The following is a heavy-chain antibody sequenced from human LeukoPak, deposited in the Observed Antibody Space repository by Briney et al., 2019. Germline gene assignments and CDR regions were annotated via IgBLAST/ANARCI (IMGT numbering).Heavy chain of an antibody. V-gene: IGHV3-21*01. D-gene: IGHD2-15*01. CDR1: GFTFGDYA. CDR3: ARDLILADNGGSSAHDF. Sequence: GRSLRLSCTASGFTFGDYAMSWVRQAPGKGLEWVSSIRDSSTYIYYADSVKGRFTISRDNAKKSLYLQMNSLRAEDTAVYYCARDLILADNGGSSAHDFWGQGTLVTVSS. J-gene: IGHJ4*02. CDR2: IRDSSTYI.